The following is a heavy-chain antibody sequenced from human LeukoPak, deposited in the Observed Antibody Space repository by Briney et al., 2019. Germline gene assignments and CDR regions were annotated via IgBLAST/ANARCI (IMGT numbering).Heavy chain of an antibody. CDR1: GFTVSSNY. V-gene: IGHV3-53*01. Sequence: PGGTLRLSCAASGFTVSSNYMSWVRQAPGKGLEWVSVIYSGGSTYYADSGKGRFTILRDNSKNTLYLQMNSLRAEDTAVYYCARHPVDTAMDDYYYMDVWGKGTTVTVSS. CDR3: ARHPVDTAMDDYYYMDV. J-gene: IGHJ6*03. D-gene: IGHD5-18*01. CDR2: IYSGGST.